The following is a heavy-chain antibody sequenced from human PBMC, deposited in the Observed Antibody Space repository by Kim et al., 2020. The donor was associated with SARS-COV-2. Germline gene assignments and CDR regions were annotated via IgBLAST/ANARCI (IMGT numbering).Heavy chain of an antibody. D-gene: IGHD3-16*01. CDR2: ISWNSGSI. CDR1: GFTFDDYA. Sequence: GGSLRLSCAASGFTFDDYAMHWVRQAPGKGLEWVSGISWNSGSIGYADSVKGRFTISRDNAKNSLYLQMNSLRAEDTALYYCAKGLHFWDLSEYFQHWG. J-gene: IGHJ1*01. V-gene: IGHV3-9*01. CDR3: AKGLHFWDLSEYFQH.